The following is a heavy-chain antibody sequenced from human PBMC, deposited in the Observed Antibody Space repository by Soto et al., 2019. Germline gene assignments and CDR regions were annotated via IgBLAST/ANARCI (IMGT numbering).Heavy chain of an antibody. CDR2: ISYDGGSK. J-gene: IGHJ3*01. V-gene: IGHV3-30-3*01. Sequence: QVQLVESGGGVVQPGWSLRLSCAASGFTFSSYAMHWVRQAPGKGLEWVAVISYDGGSKTYADSVKGRFTISRDNSKNTLSLQMNSLKGEDTAVYNCARRSPSSGTSFNDAFDFWGQGTMVTVSS. CDR1: GFTFSSYA. D-gene: IGHD3-3*01. CDR3: ARRSPSSGTSFNDAFDF.